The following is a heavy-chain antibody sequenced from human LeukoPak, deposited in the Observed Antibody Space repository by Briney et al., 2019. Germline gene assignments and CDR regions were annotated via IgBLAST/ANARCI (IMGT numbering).Heavy chain of an antibody. J-gene: IGHJ3*02. Sequence: SETLSLTYAVSGGSISSGGYSWSWIRQPPGKGLEWIGYIYHSGSTYYNPSLKSRVTISVDRSKNQFSLKLSSVTAADTAVYYCARGLYDSYAFDIWGQGTMVTVSS. CDR3: ARGLYDSYAFDI. CDR1: GGSISSGGYS. D-gene: IGHD3-22*01. CDR2: IYHSGST. V-gene: IGHV4-30-2*01.